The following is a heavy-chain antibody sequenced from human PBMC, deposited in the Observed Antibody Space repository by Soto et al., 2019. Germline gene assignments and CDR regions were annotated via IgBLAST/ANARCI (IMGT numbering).Heavy chain of an antibody. CDR2: IKQEGSEK. Sequence: EVQLVESGGGLVQPGGSLRLSCVDSTFTFSSNRMSWVRQAPGKGLEWVANIKQEGSEKYYVDSVKGRFIISRDNAKNSLFLQMNSLRAEDTALYYCARRYCSGASCYFDDWGQGTLVTVSS. V-gene: IGHV3-7*01. J-gene: IGHJ4*02. CDR3: ARRYCSGASCYFDD. CDR1: TFTFSSNR. D-gene: IGHD2-15*01.